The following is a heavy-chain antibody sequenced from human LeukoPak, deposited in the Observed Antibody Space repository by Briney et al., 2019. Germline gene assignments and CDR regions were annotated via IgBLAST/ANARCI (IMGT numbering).Heavy chain of an antibody. D-gene: IGHD4-17*01. J-gene: IGHJ6*02. CDR2: ISYDGSNK. CDR1: GFTFSSYA. V-gene: IGHV3-30-3*01. Sequence: GGSLRLSCAASGFTFSSYAMHWVRQAPGKGLEWVAVISYDGSNKYYADSVKGRFTISRDNSKNTLYLQMNSLRAEDTAVYYCARGVYGDSDYYYYGMDVWGQGTTVTVSS. CDR3: ARGVYGDSDYYYYGMDV.